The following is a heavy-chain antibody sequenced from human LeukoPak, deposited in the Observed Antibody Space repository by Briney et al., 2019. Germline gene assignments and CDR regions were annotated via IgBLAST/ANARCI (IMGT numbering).Heavy chain of an antibody. CDR2: ISSESTHI. V-gene: IGHV3-21*01. J-gene: IGHJ4*02. D-gene: IGHD6-13*01. Sequence: GGSLRLSCAASGFTFSDYSMNWVRQAPGMGLEWVSSISSESTHILYADSVKGRFTISRDNAKNSLYLQMNSLRAEDTAVYYCARGGRAAFFAYYFDYWGQGTLVTVSS. CDR1: GFTFSDYS. CDR3: ARGGRAAFFAYYFDY.